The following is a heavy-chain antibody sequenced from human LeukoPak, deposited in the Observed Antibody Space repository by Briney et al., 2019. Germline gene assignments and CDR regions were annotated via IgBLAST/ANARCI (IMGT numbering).Heavy chain of an antibody. J-gene: IGHJ4*02. CDR3: ARGGAARPDF. D-gene: IGHD6-6*01. Sequence: GGSLRLSCAASGFIFSNYGMNWVRQAPGKGLEWVSGISPRGDITYYADSVKGQFTVSRDNFKNTVHLQLSSLRADDTAVYYCARGGAARPDFWGQGTLVTVSS. CDR1: GFIFSNYG. CDR2: ISPRGDIT. V-gene: IGHV3-23*01.